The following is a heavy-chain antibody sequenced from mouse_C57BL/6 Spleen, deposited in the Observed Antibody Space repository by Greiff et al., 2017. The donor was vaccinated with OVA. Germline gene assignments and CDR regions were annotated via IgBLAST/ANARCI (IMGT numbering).Heavy chain of an antibody. CDR2: ISSGGSYT. J-gene: IGHJ2*01. Sequence: VMLVESGGDLVKPGGSLKLSCAASGFTFSSYGMSWVRQTPDKRLEWVATISSGGSYTYYPDSVKGRFTISRDNAKNTLYLQMSSLKSEDTAMYYCARRLYYFDYWGQGTTLTVSS. CDR3: ARRLYYFDY. D-gene: IGHD3-3*01. V-gene: IGHV5-6*02. CDR1: GFTFSSYG.